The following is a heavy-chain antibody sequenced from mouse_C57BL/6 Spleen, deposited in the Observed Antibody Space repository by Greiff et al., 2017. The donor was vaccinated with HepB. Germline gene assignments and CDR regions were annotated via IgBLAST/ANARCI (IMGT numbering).Heavy chain of an antibody. Sequence: QVQLQQPGAELVRPGTSVKLSCKASGYTFTSYWMHWVKQRPGQGLEWIGVIDPSDSYTNYNQKFKGKATLTVDTSSSTAYMQLSSLTSEDSAVYYCARSTTVVASYYFDYWGQGTTLTVSS. V-gene: IGHV1-59*01. J-gene: IGHJ2*01. CDR1: GYTFTSYW. D-gene: IGHD1-1*01. CDR2: IDPSDSYT. CDR3: ARSTTVVASYYFDY.